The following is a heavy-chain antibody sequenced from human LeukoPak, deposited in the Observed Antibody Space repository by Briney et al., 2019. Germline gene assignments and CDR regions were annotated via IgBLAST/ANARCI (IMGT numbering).Heavy chain of an antibody. Sequence: GGSLRLSRAASGFTFSSYGMHWVRQAPGKGLEWVAVIWYDGSNKYYADSVKGRFTISRDNAKNSLYLQMNSLRAEDTAVYYCARASNYYDSSGFFDYWGQGTLVTVSS. V-gene: IGHV3-33*01. CDR2: IWYDGSNK. CDR1: GFTFSSYG. CDR3: ARASNYYDSSGFFDY. J-gene: IGHJ4*02. D-gene: IGHD3-22*01.